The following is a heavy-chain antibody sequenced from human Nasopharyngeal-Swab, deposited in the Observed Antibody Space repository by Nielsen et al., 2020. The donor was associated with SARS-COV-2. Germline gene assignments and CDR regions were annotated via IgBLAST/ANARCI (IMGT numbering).Heavy chain of an antibody. CDR3: ARDPLYCSSTSCYRDYYYGMDV. Sequence: SVTVSCKASGGTFSSYAISWVRQAPGQGLEWMGGIIPIFGTAKYAQKFQGRVTITADKSTSTAYMELSSLRSEDPAVYYCARDPLYCSSTSCYRDYYYGMDVWGQGTTVTVSS. J-gene: IGHJ6*02. CDR1: GGTFSSYA. V-gene: IGHV1-69*06. D-gene: IGHD2-2*01. CDR2: IIPIFGTA.